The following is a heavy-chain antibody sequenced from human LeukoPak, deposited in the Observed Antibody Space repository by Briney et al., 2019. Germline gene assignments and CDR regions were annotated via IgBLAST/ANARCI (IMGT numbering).Heavy chain of an antibody. J-gene: IGHJ4*02. CDR3: ARDGPLTTDFDY. Sequence: ASVTVSFTSSAYTFTYCSINWVRQAPGPGHERMGSINPNSGGTNYAQKFQGRVTMTRDTSTSAAYMEMSSLRSDDTAVYYCARDGPLTTDFDYWGQGTLVTVSS. V-gene: IGHV1-2*02. D-gene: IGHD4-17*01. CDR1: AYTFTYCS. CDR2: INPNSGGT.